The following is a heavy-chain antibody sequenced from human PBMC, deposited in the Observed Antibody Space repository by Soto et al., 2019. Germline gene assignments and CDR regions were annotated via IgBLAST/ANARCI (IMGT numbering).Heavy chain of an antibody. J-gene: IGHJ6*02. CDR1: GFTFSGSS. CDR3: TKRIGAYAMDV. CDR2: IRGKTDTYAT. Sequence: VGSLRLSCAASGFTFSGSSMHWVRQASGKGLEWVGRIRGKTDTYATAYAAPVRGRFTISRDDSKNTAYLQMNSLKTEDTAVYFCTKRIGAYAMDVWGQGTTVTVSS. V-gene: IGHV3-73*01. D-gene: IGHD6-13*01.